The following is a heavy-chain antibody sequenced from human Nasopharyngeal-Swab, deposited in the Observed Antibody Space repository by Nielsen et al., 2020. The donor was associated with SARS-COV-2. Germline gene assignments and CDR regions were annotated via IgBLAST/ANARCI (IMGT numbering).Heavy chain of an antibody. CDR2: ISWNSGNT. D-gene: IGHD4-23*01. CDR1: GLNFDNYA. J-gene: IGHJ3*02. Sequence: GGSLRLSCAASGLNFDNYAMHWVRQILGKGPEWVSAISWNSGNTGYAGSVKGRFTISRDNAKNSVFLQMNSLTPEDTALYYCVKDTDAVVTRALDIWGRGTMVTVSS. CDR3: VKDTDAVVTRALDI. V-gene: IGHV3-9*01.